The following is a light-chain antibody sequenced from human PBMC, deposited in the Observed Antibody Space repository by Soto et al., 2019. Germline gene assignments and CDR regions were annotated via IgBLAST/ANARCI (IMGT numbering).Light chain of an antibody. CDR3: LQSNSYPWT. CDR1: QTISSW. CDR2: KAS. Sequence: DIQMTQSPSTLSGSVGDRVTITCRASQTISSWLAWYQQKPGKAPKLLIYKASTLKSGVPSRFSGSGSGTEFTLTISSLQPEDVATYYCLQSNSYPWTFGQGTKVDIK. V-gene: IGKV1-5*03. J-gene: IGKJ1*01.